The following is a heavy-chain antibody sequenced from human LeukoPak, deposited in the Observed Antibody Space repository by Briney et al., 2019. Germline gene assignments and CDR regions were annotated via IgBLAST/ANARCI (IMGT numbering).Heavy chain of an antibody. J-gene: IGHJ4*02. CDR3: ARGTNNIVVVVAATFFDY. V-gene: IGHV4-34*01. D-gene: IGHD2-15*01. CDR1: GGSFSGYY. Sequence: SETLSLTCAVYGGSFSGYYWSWIRQPPGKGLEWIGEINHSGSTNYNPSLKSRVTISVDTSKNQFSLKLSSVTAADTAVYYGARGTNNIVVVVAATFFDYWGQGTLVTVSS. CDR2: INHSGST.